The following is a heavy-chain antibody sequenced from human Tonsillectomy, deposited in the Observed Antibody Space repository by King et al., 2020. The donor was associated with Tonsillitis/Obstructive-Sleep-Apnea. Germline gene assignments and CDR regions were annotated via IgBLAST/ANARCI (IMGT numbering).Heavy chain of an antibody. J-gene: IGHJ4*02. CDR2: IYGGAST. CDR1: GFTVSSNY. V-gene: IGHV3-66*01. D-gene: IGHD3/OR15-3a*01. Sequence: VQLVESGGDLVQPGGSLRLSCAASGFTVSSNYMSWVRQAPGKGLDWVSVIYGGASTDYADSVKGRFTISRDNSKNTLYLQMNSLIAEDTAVYYCATGGGTGFDYWGQGTLVTVSS. CDR3: ATGGGTGFDY.